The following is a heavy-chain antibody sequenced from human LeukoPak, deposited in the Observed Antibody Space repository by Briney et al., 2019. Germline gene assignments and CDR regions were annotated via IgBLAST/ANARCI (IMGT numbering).Heavy chain of an antibody. D-gene: IGHD6-13*01. J-gene: IGHJ5*02. CDR2: IIPIFGTA. Sequence: SVKVSCKASGGTFSSYAISWVRQAPGQGLEWMGGIIPIFGTANYAQKFQGRVTITADKSTSTAYMELSSLRSEDTAVYYCARDSFQWAAAGSKSWFDPWGQGTLVTVSS. CDR3: ARDSFQWAAAGSKSWFDP. V-gene: IGHV1-69*06. CDR1: GGTFSSYA.